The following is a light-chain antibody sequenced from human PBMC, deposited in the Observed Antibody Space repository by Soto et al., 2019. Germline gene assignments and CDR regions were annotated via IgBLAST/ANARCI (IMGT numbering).Light chain of an antibody. J-gene: IGKJ5*01. CDR1: QSVSSY. Sequence: EIVLTQSPATLSVSPGERATLSCRASQSVSSYLAWYQQKPGQAPRLLIYDASHRAAGIPARFSGSGFGTDFTLTISSIEPEDAAVYYCQQRSNWPPITFGQGTRLEI. CDR2: DAS. V-gene: IGKV3-11*01. CDR3: QQRSNWPPIT.